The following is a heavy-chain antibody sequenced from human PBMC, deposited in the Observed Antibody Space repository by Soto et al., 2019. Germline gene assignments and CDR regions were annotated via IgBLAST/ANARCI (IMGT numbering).Heavy chain of an antibody. CDR2: IYHSGST. Sequence: PSETLSITCAVSGGSISSGGYSWSWIRQPPGKGLEWIGYIYHSGSTYYNPSLKSRVTISVDRSKNQFSLNLSSVTAADTAVYYCARGISLSTSSSHWFDAWGQGTLVTVSS. CDR3: ARGISLSTSSSHWFDA. V-gene: IGHV4-30-2*01. D-gene: IGHD6-6*01. CDR1: GGSISSGGYS. J-gene: IGHJ5*02.